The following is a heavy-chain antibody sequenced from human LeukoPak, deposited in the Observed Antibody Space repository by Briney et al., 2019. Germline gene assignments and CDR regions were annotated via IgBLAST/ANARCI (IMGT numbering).Heavy chain of an antibody. D-gene: IGHD4-17*01. CDR2: IGAGGGGT. CDR1: RLILLPYA. J-gene: IGHJ4*02. Sequence: GWSLPLSRPASRLILLPYAMHGVRPAPGKGVEGVSAIGAGGGGTFYADSVKSRFTSSRDNSKNTLYMQMNSLRAEDTAVYYCARPSKAYGDYDYWGQGTLVTVSS. CDR3: ARPSKAYGDYDY. V-gene: IGHV3-23*01.